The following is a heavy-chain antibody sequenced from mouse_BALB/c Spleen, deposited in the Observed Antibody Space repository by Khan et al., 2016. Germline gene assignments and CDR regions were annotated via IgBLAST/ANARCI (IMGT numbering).Heavy chain of an antibody. CDR3: ARAPYDYDVGFAY. J-gene: IGHJ3*01. Sequence: VQLQQSGAELVKPGASVKLSCTASGFNIKDTYMHWVKQRPEQGLEWIGRIDPANGNTKYDPKFQGKATITAEPSSNTTYLKPSSLPSEDTAVYYCARAPYDYDVGFAYWGQGTLVTVSA. CDR1: GFNIKDTY. V-gene: IGHV14-3*02. D-gene: IGHD2-4*01. CDR2: IDPANGNT.